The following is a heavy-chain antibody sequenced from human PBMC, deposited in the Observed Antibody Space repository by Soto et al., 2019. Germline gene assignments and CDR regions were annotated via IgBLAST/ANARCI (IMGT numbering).Heavy chain of an antibody. CDR1: GVSISSGDYY. CDR3: ARDSIVVVPAAPYYYYGMDV. V-gene: IGHV4-30-4*01. Sequence: SETLSLTCTVSGVSISSGDYYWSWIRQTPGKGLEWIGFIYYSENTYCNPSLKSRVAISGDTSKNQFSLRLSSVTAADTAVYYCARDSIVVVPAAPYYYYGMDVWGQGTTVTVSS. D-gene: IGHD2-2*01. J-gene: IGHJ6*02. CDR2: IYYSENT.